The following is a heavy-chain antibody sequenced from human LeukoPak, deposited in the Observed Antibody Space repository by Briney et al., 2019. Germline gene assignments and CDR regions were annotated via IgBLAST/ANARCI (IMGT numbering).Heavy chain of an antibody. D-gene: IGHD3-22*01. J-gene: IGHJ4*02. CDR3: KVVITTGLDY. CDR2: IYYSGST. V-gene: IGHV4-39*01. Sequence: SETLSLTCTVSGGSISSSSYYWGWIRQPPGKGLEWIGSIYYSGSTYYNPSLKSRVTVSVDTSKNQFSLKLSSVTAADTAVYYCKVVITTGLDYWGQGTLVTVSS. CDR1: GGSISSSSYY.